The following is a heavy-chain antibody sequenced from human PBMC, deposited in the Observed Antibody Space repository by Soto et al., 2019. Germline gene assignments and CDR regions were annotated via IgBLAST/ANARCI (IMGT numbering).Heavy chain of an antibody. J-gene: IGHJ4*02. D-gene: IGHD6-19*01. CDR2: INLRGSS. CDR3: ASGDRGAVAGRSLAY. Sequence: SETVSRTCAVYGGYFSGYCWGWIRQPPGEGLEWVGEINLRGSSSYNPSLKSRVTISVVTSKNRFSMKLSSVTAADTAVYYCASGDRGAVAGRSLAYWAQGTMVTVSS. V-gene: IGHV4-34*01. CDR1: GGYFSGYC.